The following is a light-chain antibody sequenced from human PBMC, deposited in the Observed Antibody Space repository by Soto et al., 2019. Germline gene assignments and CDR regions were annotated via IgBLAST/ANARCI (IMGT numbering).Light chain of an antibody. CDR2: SAS. V-gene: IGKV1-39*01. CDR3: QQSFSTPT. J-gene: IGKJ5*01. Sequence: IQMTQSPSSLSASVGDRVTISCRASQGIGNALGWYQQKPGKAPELLIYSASNLQSGVPSRFSGSGSGTDFTLTISSLQPEDFATYYCQQSFSTPTFGQGTRLEIK. CDR1: QGIGNA.